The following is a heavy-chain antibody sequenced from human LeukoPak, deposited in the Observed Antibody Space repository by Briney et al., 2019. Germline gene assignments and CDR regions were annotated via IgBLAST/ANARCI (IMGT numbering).Heavy chain of an antibody. D-gene: IGHD3-22*01. J-gene: IGHJ4*02. CDR3: ARQLVSSGYQVFDY. Sequence: GASVKVSCKASGYTFTGYYMHWLRQAPGQGLEWMGWINPNSGGTNYAQKFQGRVTMTRDTSISTAYMELSRLRSDDTAVYYCARQLVSSGYQVFDYWGQGTLVTASS. V-gene: IGHV1-2*02. CDR1: GYTFTGYY. CDR2: INPNSGGT.